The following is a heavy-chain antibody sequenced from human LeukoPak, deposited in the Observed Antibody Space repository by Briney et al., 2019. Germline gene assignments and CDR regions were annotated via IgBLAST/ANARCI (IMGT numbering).Heavy chain of an antibody. CDR1: GFTFSSYA. V-gene: IGHV3-30*04. CDR3: ARDQQQLANSGVIDY. CDR2: ISYDGSNK. Sequence: GGSLRLSCAASGFTFSSYAMHWVRQAPGKGLEWVAVISYDGSNKYYADSVKGRFTIPRDNSKNTLYLQMNSLRAEDTAVYYCARDQQQLANSGVIDYWGQGTLVTVSS. J-gene: IGHJ4*02. D-gene: IGHD6-13*01.